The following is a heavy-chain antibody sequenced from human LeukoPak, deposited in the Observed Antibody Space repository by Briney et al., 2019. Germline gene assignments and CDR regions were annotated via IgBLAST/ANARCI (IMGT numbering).Heavy chain of an antibody. J-gene: IGHJ4*02. CDR3: ARLGYCSGGSCYDFDY. Sequence: SETLSLTCTVSGGSISSSSYYWGWLRQPPGEGLEWIGSIYYSGSTYYNPSLKSRFTISVDTSKNQFSLKLSSVTAADTAVYYCARLGYCSGGSCYDFDYWGQGTLVTVSS. D-gene: IGHD2-15*01. CDR1: GGSISSSSYY. V-gene: IGHV4-39*01. CDR2: IYYSGST.